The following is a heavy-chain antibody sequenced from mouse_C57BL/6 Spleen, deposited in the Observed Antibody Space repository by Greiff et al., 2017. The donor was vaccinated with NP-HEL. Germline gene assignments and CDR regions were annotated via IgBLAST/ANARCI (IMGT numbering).Heavy chain of an antibody. D-gene: IGHD1-1*01. CDR1: GFNIKDYY. V-gene: IGHV14-1*01. CDR3: TTWTTVVANWYFDV. J-gene: IGHJ1*03. CDR2: IDPEDGDT. Sequence: VQLQQSGAELVRPGASVKLSCTASGFNIKDYYMHWVKQRPEPGLEWIGRIDPEDGDTEYAPKFQGKATMNADTSSNTAYLQLSSLTSEDTAVYYCTTWTTVVANWYFDVWGTGTTVTVSS.